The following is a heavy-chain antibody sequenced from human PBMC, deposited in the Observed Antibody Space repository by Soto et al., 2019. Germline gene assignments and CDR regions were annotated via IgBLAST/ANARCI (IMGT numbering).Heavy chain of an antibody. V-gene: IGHV3-23*01. CDR1: GFTFSSYA. Sequence: EVQLLESGGGLVQPGGSLRLSCAASGFTFSSYAMWWVRQAPGKGLECVSGISGGGETTYYADSVKGRFTISRDNSKNTLYLKMNSLRAEDTAVYYCAFNSGSGSYYFDYWGQGTLVTVSS. CDR2: ISGGGETT. CDR3: AFNSGSGSYYFDY. D-gene: IGHD3-10*01. J-gene: IGHJ4*02.